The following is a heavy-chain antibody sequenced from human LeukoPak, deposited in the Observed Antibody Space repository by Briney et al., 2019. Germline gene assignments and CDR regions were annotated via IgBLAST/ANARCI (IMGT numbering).Heavy chain of an antibody. V-gene: IGHV3-48*02. CDR2: ITASGTAM. CDR1: GFTFSDHI. Sequence: PGGSLRLSCAASGFTFSDHIMNWVRQLPGKGLEWVSHITASGTAMFYADSVKGRFTISRDNAKNSLYLQMNSLRDEDTAVYYCASSGSYRFDYWGQGTLVTVSS. D-gene: IGHD1-26*01. CDR3: ASSGSYRFDY. J-gene: IGHJ4*02.